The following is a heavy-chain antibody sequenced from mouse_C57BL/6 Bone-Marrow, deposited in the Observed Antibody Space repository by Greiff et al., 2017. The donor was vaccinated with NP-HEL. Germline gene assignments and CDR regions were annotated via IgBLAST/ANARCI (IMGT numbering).Heavy chain of an antibody. D-gene: IGHD2-5*01. CDR1: GYTFTSYW. V-gene: IGHV1-53*01. CDR3: ARSRASYYSNYGFAY. Sequence: QVQLKQPGTERVKPGASVKLSCKASGYTFTSYWMHGVKRRPGQGLGWIGNINPSNGGTNYNEKFKSKATLTVDKSSSTAYMQLSSLTSEDSAVYYCARSRASYYSNYGFAYWGQGTLVTVSA. J-gene: IGHJ3*01. CDR2: INPSNGGT.